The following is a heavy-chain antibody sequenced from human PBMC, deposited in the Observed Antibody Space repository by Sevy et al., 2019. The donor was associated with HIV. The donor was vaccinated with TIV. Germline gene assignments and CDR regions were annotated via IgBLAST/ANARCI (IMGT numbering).Heavy chain of an antibody. CDR2: IRYDGNTK. Sequence: GGSLRLSCAASGFTFNTYGMHWVRQAPGKGLDWVAFIRYDGNTKYFTDSVKGRFTISRDNSRNTLYLQMNSLRPADTAVYYCVKGLGMVQGALLSDDIWGQGTMVTVSS. J-gene: IGHJ3*02. CDR3: VKGLGMVQGALLSDDI. V-gene: IGHV3-30*02. CDR1: GFTFNTYG. D-gene: IGHD3-10*01.